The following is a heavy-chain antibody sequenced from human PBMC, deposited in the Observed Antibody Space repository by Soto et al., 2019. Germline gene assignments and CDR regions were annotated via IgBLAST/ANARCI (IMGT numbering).Heavy chain of an antibody. J-gene: IGHJ5*02. Sequence: SETLSLTCTVSGGSISSGGYYWSWIRQHPGKGLEWIGYIYYGGSTYYNPSLKSRVTISVDTSKNQFSLKLSSVTAADTAVYYCARAITIFGVGPNWFDPWGQGTLVTVSS. D-gene: IGHD3-3*01. CDR2: IYYGGST. V-gene: IGHV4-31*03. CDR1: GGSISSGGYY. CDR3: ARAITIFGVGPNWFDP.